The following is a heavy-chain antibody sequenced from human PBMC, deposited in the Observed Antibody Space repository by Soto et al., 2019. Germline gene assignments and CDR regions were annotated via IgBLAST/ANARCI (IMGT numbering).Heavy chain of an antibody. CDR1: GGTFSSYA. CDR3: ARDVLGATISLNFHYGIDV. Sequence: QVQLVQSGAEVKKPGSSVKVSCKASGGTFSSYAISWVRQAPGQGLEWMGGIIPIFGTANYAQKFQGRVTITADETTSTVYMGLRRLRSEDMAVYDCARDVLGATISLNFHYGIDVWGQGTTVTVSS. J-gene: IGHJ6*02. CDR2: IIPIFGTA. D-gene: IGHD5-12*01. V-gene: IGHV1-69*01.